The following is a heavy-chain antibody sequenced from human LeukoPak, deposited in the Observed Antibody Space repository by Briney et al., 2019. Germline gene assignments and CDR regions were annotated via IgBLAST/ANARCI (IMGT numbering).Heavy chain of an antibody. CDR2: IYCSGST. D-gene: IGHD3-22*01. CDR3: ARRASSGYYNNWFDP. J-gene: IGHJ5*02. V-gene: IGHV4-59*08. Sequence: SETLSLTCTVSGGSISSYYWSWIRQPPGKGLEWIGYIYCSGSTNYNPSLKSRVTISVDTSKNQFSLKLSSVTAADTAVYYCARRASSGYYNNWFDPWGQGTLVTVSS. CDR1: GGSISSYY.